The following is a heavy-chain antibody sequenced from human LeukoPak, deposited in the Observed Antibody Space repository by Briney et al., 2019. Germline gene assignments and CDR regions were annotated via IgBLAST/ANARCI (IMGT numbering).Heavy chain of an antibody. CDR2: ITSDGSST. J-gene: IGHJ4*02. CDR1: GFTFRSHW. CDR3: ARDTGHSFAD. Sequence: GGSLRLSCAASGFTFRSHWMHWVRQVPGKGLVWVSRITSDGSSTSYADSVKGRFTISRDNAKNTLYLQMNSLRAEDTAVYYCARDTGHSFADWGQGTLVTVSS. D-gene: IGHD5-18*01. V-gene: IGHV3-74*01.